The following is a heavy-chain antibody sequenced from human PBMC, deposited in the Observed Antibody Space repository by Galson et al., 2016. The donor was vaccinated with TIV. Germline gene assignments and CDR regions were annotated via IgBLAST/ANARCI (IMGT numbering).Heavy chain of an antibody. Sequence: LRLSCAASGFTFDAYDMNWVRQAPGKGLEWVSGINWNGGSTGYADSVKGRFTISRDNAKNSLYLQMNSLRSDDTAVYYCARLGQFDYWGQGTLVTVSS. V-gene: IGHV3-20*04. CDR2: INWNGGST. CDR3: ARLGQFDY. CDR1: GFTFDAYD. J-gene: IGHJ4*02.